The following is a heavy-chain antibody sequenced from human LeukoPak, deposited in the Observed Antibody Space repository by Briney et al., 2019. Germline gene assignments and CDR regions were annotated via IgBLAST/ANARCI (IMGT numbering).Heavy chain of an antibody. J-gene: IGHJ4*02. CDR3: AKDARRTSGWYFFDY. Sequence: GGSLRLSCAASGFTFSSYWMHWVRQAPGKGLVWVSRINSDGSSTSYADSVKGRFTISRDNSKNTLFLQMNSLRADDTAVYYCAKDARRTSGWYFFDYWGQGTLVTVSS. CDR1: GFTFSSYW. V-gene: IGHV3-74*01. CDR2: INSDGSST. D-gene: IGHD6-19*01.